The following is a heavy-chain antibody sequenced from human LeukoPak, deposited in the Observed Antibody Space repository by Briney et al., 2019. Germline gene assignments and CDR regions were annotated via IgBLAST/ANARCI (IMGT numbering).Heavy chain of an antibody. D-gene: IGHD2-15*01. CDR1: GYTFTNYG. CDR3: ALEHDCSRFPCTEF. V-gene: IGHV1-69*04. J-gene: IGHJ4*02. CDR2: IIPVFGIA. Sequence: SVKVSCKASGYTFTNYGINWVRQAPGQGLELLGRIIPVFGIADSTQNFRGRVTISADTAATTAYMELNNLRSEDTAVYYCALEHDCSRFPCTEFWGQGTLVTVSS.